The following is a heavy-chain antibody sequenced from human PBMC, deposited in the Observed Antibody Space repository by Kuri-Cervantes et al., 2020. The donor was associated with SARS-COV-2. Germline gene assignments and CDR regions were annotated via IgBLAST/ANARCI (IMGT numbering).Heavy chain of an antibody. CDR3: AKDQFREQLDPMDV. Sequence: GGSLRLSCAASGFTFSSYSMNWVRQAPGKGLEWVSYISSSSSTIYYADSVKGRFTISRDNAKNSLYLQMNSLRAEDTAVYYCAKDQFREQLDPMDVWGKGTTVTVSS. CDR1: GFTFSSYS. D-gene: IGHD6-6*01. J-gene: IGHJ6*03. V-gene: IGHV3-48*01. CDR2: ISSSSSTI.